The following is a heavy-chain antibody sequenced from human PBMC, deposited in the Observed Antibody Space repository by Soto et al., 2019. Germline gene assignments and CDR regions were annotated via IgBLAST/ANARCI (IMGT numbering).Heavy chain of an antibody. J-gene: IGHJ4*02. CDR1: GYNFPKYG. D-gene: IGHD6-19*01. CDR3: ARLLIAVAGSGYDY. V-gene: IGHV1-3*04. CDR2: INIGTGNT. Sequence: ASVKVSCKASGYNFPKYGIHWARQATGQRLEWMGWINIGTGNTEYSQNFQGRVTITSDTSASTIYMELSSLRPEDTAFYYCARLLIAVAGSGYDYWGQGTVVTVSS.